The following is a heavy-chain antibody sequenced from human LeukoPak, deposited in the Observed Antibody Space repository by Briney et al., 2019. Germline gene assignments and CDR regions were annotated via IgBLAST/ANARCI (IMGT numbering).Heavy chain of an antibody. V-gene: IGHV4-31*03. Sequence: SETLSLTCTVSGGSISCGGYYWSWIRQHPGKGLEWIGYIYYSGSTYYNPSLKSRVTTSVDTSKNQFSLKLSSVTAADTAVYYCARAPYGDFPFESWGQGTLVTVSS. CDR1: GGSISCGGYY. J-gene: IGHJ5*01. CDR2: IYYSGST. CDR3: ARAPYGDFPFES. D-gene: IGHD4-17*01.